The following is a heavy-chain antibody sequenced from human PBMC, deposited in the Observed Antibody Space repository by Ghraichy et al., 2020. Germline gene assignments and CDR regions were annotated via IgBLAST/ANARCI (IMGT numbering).Heavy chain of an antibody. CDR1: GGTFSSYA. D-gene: IGHD5-18*01. V-gene: IGHV1-69*13. CDR2: IIPIFGTA. J-gene: IGHJ4*02. Sequence: SEKVSCKASGGTFSSYAISWVRQAPGQGLEWMGGIIPIFGTANYAQKFQGRVTITADESTSTAYMELSSLRSEDTAVYYCARASGGYSYENYFDYWGQGTLVTVSS. CDR3: ARASGGYSYENYFDY.